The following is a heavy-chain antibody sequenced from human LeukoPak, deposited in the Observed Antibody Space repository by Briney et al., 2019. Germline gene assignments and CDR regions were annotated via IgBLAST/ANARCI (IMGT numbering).Heavy chain of an antibody. CDR1: GASISTGDYN. Sequence: SQTLSLTCTVSGASISTGDYNWSWIRQAPGRGLEWIGYIYSGGRTYYNPSLKSRVTISSDTSKNQFSLKVNFVSAADTAVYYCARELVLYPGNIDSWGQGTLVTVSS. D-gene: IGHD1-14*01. CDR2: IYSGGRT. V-gene: IGHV4-30-4*01. J-gene: IGHJ4*02. CDR3: ARELVLYPGNIDS.